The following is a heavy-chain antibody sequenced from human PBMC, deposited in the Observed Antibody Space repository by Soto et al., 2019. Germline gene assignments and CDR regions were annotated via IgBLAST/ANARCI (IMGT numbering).Heavy chain of an antibody. D-gene: IGHD3-3*01. V-gene: IGHV1-2*04. CDR1: GYTFTGYY. CDR3: AREGIRSKDYYYYYMDV. Sequence: ASVKVSCKASGYTFTGYYMHWVRQAPGQGLEGMGWINPNSGGTNYAQKLQGWVTMTRDTSISTAYMELSRLRSDDTSVYYCAREGIRSKDYYYYYMDVWGKGTTVTVSS. CDR2: INPNSGGT. J-gene: IGHJ6*03.